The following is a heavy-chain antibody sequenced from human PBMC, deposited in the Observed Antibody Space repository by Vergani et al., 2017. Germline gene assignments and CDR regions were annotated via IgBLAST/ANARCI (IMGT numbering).Heavy chain of an antibody. Sequence: EVQLVESGGGLVQPGGSLRLSCAASGFTFSSYWMHWVRQAPGKGLVWVSRIKSKTDGGTTDYAAPVKGRFTISRDDSKNTLYLQMNSLKTEDTAVYYCLRGWFSEGKGKGFWYFDLWGRGTLVTVSS. D-gene: IGHD4-17*01. CDR2: IKSKTDGGTT. J-gene: IGHJ2*01. CDR1: GFTFSSYW. CDR3: LRGWFSEGKGKGFWYFDL. V-gene: IGHV3-15*07.